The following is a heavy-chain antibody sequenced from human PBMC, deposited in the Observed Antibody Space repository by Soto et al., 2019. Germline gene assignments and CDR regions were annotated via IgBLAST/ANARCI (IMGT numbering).Heavy chain of an antibody. V-gene: IGHV4-31*03. J-gene: IGHJ4*02. CDR2: IYYSGIT. CDR1: GGSISSGDYY. CDR3: ARSPGYYFDY. Sequence: SETLSLTCTVSGGSISSGDYYWSWIRQHPGKGLEWIGYIYYSGITYYNPSLKSRVTISVDTSKNQFSLKLSSVTAADTAVYYCARSPGYYFDYWGQGTLVTVSS.